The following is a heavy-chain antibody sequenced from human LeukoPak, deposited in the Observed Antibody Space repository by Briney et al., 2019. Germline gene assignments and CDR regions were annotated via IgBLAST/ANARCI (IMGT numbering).Heavy chain of an antibody. CDR3: ATYSSMNAREFQH. J-gene: IGHJ1*01. CDR1: GITFSSYG. CDR2: IKHDGSEK. Sequence: GGSLRLSCAASGITFSSYGMSWVRQAPGKGLEWVANIKHDGSEKYYADSVKGRFTISRDNGKNSLYVQMNSLSVEDTAVYYCATYSSMNAREFQHWGQGTLVTVPS. D-gene: IGHD2-2*01. V-gene: IGHV3-7*01.